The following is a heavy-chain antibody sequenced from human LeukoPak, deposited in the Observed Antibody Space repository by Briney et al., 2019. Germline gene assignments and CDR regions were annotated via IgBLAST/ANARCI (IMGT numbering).Heavy chain of an antibody. V-gene: IGHV1-69*04. Sequence: SVKVSRKSSGGTFSIYAISWVRQAPGQGLEWMGRIIPILGIANYAQKFQGRVTITADKSTSTAYMELSSLRSEDTAVYYCAREFWNGWASMGYYFDYWGQGTLVTVSS. J-gene: IGHJ4*02. CDR1: GGTFSIYA. CDR2: IIPILGIA. CDR3: AREFWNGWASMGYYFDY. D-gene: IGHD1-1*01.